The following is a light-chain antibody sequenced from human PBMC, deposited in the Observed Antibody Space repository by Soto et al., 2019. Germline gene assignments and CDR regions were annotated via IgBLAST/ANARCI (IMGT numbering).Light chain of an antibody. J-gene: IGLJ1*01. CDR1: SSDVGSYNL. CDR3: CSYAGSSTHYV. V-gene: IGLV2-23*01. Sequence: HSALTQPASVSGSPGQSITISCTGTSSDVGSYNLVSWYQQHPGKAPKLMIYEGSKRPSGVSNRFSGSKSGNTASLTISGLQAEDEADYYCCSYAGSSTHYVFGTGTKVTVL. CDR2: EGS.